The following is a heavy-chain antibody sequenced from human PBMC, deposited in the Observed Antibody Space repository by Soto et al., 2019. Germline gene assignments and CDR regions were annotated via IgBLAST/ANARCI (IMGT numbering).Heavy chain of an antibody. V-gene: IGHV3-30*18. D-gene: IGHD4-17*01. Sequence: QVQLVESGGGVVQPGRSLRLSCAASGFTFSSYGMPWVRQAPGKGLEWVAVISSDGSNKYYADSVKGRFTISRDNSKNTLYLQMNSLRAEDTAVYYCAKDRSYGDDPYYYYGMDVWGQGTTVTVSS. CDR2: ISSDGSNK. J-gene: IGHJ6*02. CDR1: GFTFSSYG. CDR3: AKDRSYGDDPYYYYGMDV.